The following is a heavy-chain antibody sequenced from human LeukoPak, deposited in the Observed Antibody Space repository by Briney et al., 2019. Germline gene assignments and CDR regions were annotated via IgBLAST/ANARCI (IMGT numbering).Heavy chain of an antibody. CDR1: GYTFTGYY. V-gene: IGHV1-2*02. CDR3: ARDRDYYGSGNYYNPSAYGMDV. D-gene: IGHD3-10*01. CDR2: INPNSGGT. J-gene: IGHJ6*02. Sequence: ASVKVSCKASGYTFTGYYMHWVRQAPGQGLEWMGWINPNSGGTNYAQKFQGRVTMTRDTSISTAYMELSRRRSDDTAVYYCARDRDYYGSGNYYNPSAYGMDVWGQGTTVTVSS.